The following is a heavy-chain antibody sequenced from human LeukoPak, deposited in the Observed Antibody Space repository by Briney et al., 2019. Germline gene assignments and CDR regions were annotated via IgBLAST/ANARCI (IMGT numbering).Heavy chain of an antibody. D-gene: IGHD4-23*01. CDR1: GGSISSSSYY. V-gene: IGHV4-61*05. J-gene: IGHJ3*02. CDR3: ARVLTYGGKGPDI. CDR2: IYHSGST. Sequence: ASETLSLTCTVSGGSISSSSYYWGWIRQPPGKGLEWIGYIYHSGSTNYNPSLKSRVTISVDTSKNQFSLKLNSVTAADTAVYYCARVLTYGGKGPDIWGQGTMVTVSS.